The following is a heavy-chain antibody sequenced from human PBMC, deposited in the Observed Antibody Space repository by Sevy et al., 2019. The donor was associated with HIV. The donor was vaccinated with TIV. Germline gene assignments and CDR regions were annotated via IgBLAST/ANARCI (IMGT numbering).Heavy chain of an antibody. J-gene: IGHJ3*01. Sequence: SETLSLTCTVSGGSISSYLWSWIRQPPGRGLEWIGYMYNTWSTNYNPSLKSRVTISLDTSTNQFSLKLSSVTAADTAVYYCARHQTTAVLYAFDLWGQGTMVTVSS. D-gene: IGHD2-21*02. CDR3: ARHQTTAVLYAFDL. CDR2: MYNTWST. CDR1: GGSISSYL. V-gene: IGHV4-59*08.